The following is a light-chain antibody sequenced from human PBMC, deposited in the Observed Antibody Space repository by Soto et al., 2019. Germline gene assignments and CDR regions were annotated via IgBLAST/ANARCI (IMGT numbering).Light chain of an antibody. CDR1: QSVSSN. CDR3: QQYNNWPPTT. J-gene: IGKJ5*01. V-gene: IGKV3-15*01. Sequence: RGRPQSPATLSVSPGERATLSCRASQSVSSNLAWYQQKPGQAPRLLIYGASTRATGIPARFSGSGSGTEFTLTISSLQSEDFAVYYCQQYNNWPPTTFGQGTRLEIK. CDR2: GAS.